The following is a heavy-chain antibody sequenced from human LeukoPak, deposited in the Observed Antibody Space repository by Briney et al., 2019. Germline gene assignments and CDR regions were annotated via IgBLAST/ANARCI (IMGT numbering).Heavy chain of an antibody. CDR1: GGSIRSSYYY. D-gene: IGHD2-15*01. Sequence: SETLSLTCTVSGGSIRSSYYYWGRIRQPPGKGLEWIGYIYDSGSTYYNPSLKSRITISVDTSENRFSLKLSSVTATDTAVYYCARDCSGGSCYGAFDIWGQGTMVTVSS. J-gene: IGHJ3*02. V-gene: IGHV4-30-4*08. CDR2: IYDSGST. CDR3: ARDCSGGSCYGAFDI.